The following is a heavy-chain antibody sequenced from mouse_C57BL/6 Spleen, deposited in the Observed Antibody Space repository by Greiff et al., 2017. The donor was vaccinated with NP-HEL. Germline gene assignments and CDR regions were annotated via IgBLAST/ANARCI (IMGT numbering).Heavy chain of an antibody. CDR3: ARSPYDYDGWCAY. CDR1: GYTFTSYW. Sequence: VQLQQPGAELVKPGASVKLSCKASGYTFTSYWMHWVKQRPGQGLEWIGMIHPNSGSTNYNEKFKSKATLTVDNSSSTAYMQLSSLTSEDSAVYYCARSPYDYDGWCAYWGQGTLVTVSA. CDR2: IHPNSGST. V-gene: IGHV1-64*01. J-gene: IGHJ3*01. D-gene: IGHD2-4*01.